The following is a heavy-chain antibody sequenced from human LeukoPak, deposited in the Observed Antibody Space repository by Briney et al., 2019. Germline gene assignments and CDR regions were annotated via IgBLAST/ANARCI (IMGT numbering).Heavy chain of an antibody. V-gene: IGHV3-48*04. CDR2: ISSSSSTI. CDR3: ARAYYYDSSGYYYFDY. J-gene: IGHJ4*02. CDR1: GFTFSNYA. D-gene: IGHD3-22*01. Sequence: GGSLRLSCAASGFTFSNYAMSWVRQAPGKGLEWVSYISSSSSTIYYADSVKGRFTISRDNAKNSLYLQMNSLRAEDTAVYYCARAYYYDSSGYYYFDYWGQGTLVTVSS.